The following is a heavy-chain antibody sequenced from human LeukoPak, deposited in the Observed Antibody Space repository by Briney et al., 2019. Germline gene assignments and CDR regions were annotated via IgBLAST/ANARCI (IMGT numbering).Heavy chain of an antibody. Sequence: SETLSLTCTVSGGSINSYYWSWIRQPPGKGLEWIGYIHYSGSTNYNPSLKSRVTISVDTSKNQFSLKLTSVTVADTAVYYCARSGDCSSTSCYYYYYYYMDVWGKGTTVTVSS. CDR1: GGSINSYY. CDR2: IHYSGST. CDR3: ARSGDCSSTSCYYYYYYYMDV. D-gene: IGHD2-2*01. J-gene: IGHJ6*03. V-gene: IGHV4-59*08.